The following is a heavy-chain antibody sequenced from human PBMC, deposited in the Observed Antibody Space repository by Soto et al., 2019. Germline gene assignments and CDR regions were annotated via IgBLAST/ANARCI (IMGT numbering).Heavy chain of an antibody. J-gene: IGHJ4*02. CDR2: IYYSGST. Sequence: PSETLSLTCTVSGGSISSSSYYWGWIRQPPGKGLEWIGSIYYSGSTYYNPSLKSRVTISVDTSKNQFSLKLSSVTAADTAGYYCASISPGLEAAGWGQGTLATVSS. CDR3: ASISPGLEAAG. CDR1: GGSISSSSYY. V-gene: IGHV4-39*01. D-gene: IGHD3-3*01.